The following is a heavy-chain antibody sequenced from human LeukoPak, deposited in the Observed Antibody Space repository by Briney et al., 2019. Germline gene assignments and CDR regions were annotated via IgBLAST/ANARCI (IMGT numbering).Heavy chain of an antibody. J-gene: IGHJ3*02. CDR1: EFTFSSYS. D-gene: IGHD3-22*01. CDR2: ISSSSSYI. CDR3: ARPTYYDSSGYYNLGDAFDI. V-gene: IGHV3-21*01. Sequence: PGGSLRLSCAASEFTFSSYSMNWVRQAPGKGLEWVSSISSSSSYIYYADSVKGRFTISRDNAKNSLYLQMNSLRAEDTAVYYCARPTYYDSSGYYNLGDAFDIWGQGTMVTVSS.